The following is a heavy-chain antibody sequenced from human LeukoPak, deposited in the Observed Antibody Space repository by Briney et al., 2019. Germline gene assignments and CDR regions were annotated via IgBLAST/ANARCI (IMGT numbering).Heavy chain of an antibody. D-gene: IGHD2-15*01. Sequence: PGGSLRLSCAASGFTFSDYSMSWVRQAPGKGLEWVSYISSSSFTIYYADSVKGRFTISRDNAKNSLFLQMNSLRAEDTAVYYCARDGCSGGFCLFDYWGQGTLVTVSS. CDR3: ARDGCSGGFCLFDY. J-gene: IGHJ4*02. CDR1: GFTFSDYS. CDR2: ISSSSFTI. V-gene: IGHV3-48*04.